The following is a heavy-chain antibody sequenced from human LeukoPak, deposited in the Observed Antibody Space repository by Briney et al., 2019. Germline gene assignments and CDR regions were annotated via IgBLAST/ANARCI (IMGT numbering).Heavy chain of an antibody. CDR1: GDSVSSNSAA. Sequence: SQTLSLTCAISGDSVSSNSAARNWIRQSPSRGLEWLGRTYYRSKWYNDYAVSVKSRITINPDTSKNQFSLQLNSVTPEDTAVYYCARVGTVAGPYYYYYYGMDVWGQGTTVTVSS. CDR3: ARVGTVAGPYYYYYYGMDV. V-gene: IGHV6-1*01. CDR2: TYYRSKWYN. J-gene: IGHJ6*02. D-gene: IGHD6-19*01.